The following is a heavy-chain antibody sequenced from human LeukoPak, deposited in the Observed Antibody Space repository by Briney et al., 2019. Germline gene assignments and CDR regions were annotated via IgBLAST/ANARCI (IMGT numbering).Heavy chain of an antibody. D-gene: IGHD3-10*01. J-gene: IGHJ5*02. V-gene: IGHV4-59*11. CDR2: IYYTGGT. CDR1: GGSISGHY. CDR3: ATGALGFANWFDP. Sequence: SETLSLTCTVSGGSISGHYWSWIRQPPEKGLEWIGYIYYTGGTNYNPSPKSRVTISVDTSKNQFSLKLSSVTAADTAVYYCATGALGFANWFDPWGQGTLVTVSS.